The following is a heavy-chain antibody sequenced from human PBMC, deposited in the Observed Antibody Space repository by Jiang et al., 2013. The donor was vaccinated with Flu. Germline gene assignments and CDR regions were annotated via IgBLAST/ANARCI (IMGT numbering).Heavy chain of an antibody. Sequence: VQLLESGGGLVQPGGSLRLSCAASGFTFSSYSMNWVRQAPGKGLEWVSYISSSSSTIYYADSVKGRFTISRDNAKNSLYLQMNSLRAEDTAVYYCARGSKHFDWLSTWEGAQEFDYWGQGTLVTVSS. CDR1: GFTFSSYS. D-gene: IGHD3-9*01. V-gene: IGHV3-48*01. CDR2: ISSSSSTI. CDR3: ARGSKHFDWLSTWEGAQEFDY. J-gene: IGHJ4*02.